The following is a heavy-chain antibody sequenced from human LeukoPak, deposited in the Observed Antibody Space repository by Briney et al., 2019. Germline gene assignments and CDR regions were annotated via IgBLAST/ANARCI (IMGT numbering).Heavy chain of an antibody. J-gene: IGHJ3*01. V-gene: IGHV3-20*04. CDR1: GFTFDNYG. CDR3: ARGAFDV. CDR2: IDENGSSK. Sequence: GGSLRLSCAASGFTFDNYGMSWVRQPPGKGLEWVSAIDENGSSKDYADSVKGRFTISRDNAKSSLVLRMNSLTAGDTALYYCARGAFDVWGQGTMVAVSS.